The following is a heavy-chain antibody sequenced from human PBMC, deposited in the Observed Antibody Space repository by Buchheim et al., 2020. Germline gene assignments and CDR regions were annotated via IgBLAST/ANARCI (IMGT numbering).Heavy chain of an antibody. D-gene: IGHD2-15*01. CDR1: GDSISSIYW. V-gene: IGHV4-4*02. CDR3: ATRGEDDIP. J-gene: IGHJ2*01. Sequence: QVRLQESGPGLVKPSGTLSLTCFVSGDSISSIYWWTWVRQAPGKGLEWIGEIYPSGTTNYNPSLKGRVTISMDQANNRFSFNLKSMTAADTAVYYCATRGEDDIPWGRG. CDR2: IYPSGTT.